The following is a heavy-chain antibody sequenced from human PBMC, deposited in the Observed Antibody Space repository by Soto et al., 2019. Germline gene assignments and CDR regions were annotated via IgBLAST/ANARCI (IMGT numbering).Heavy chain of an antibody. CDR3: ARIHSGRAPDAFDI. D-gene: IGHD3-10*01. Sequence: QVTLKESGPVLVKPTETLTLTCTVSGFSLSNARMGVSWIRQPPGKALEWLAHIFSNDEKSYSTSLKSRLTSSKDTSNSQVVLTMTNMDPVDTATYYCARIHSGRAPDAFDIWGQGTMVTVSS. V-gene: IGHV2-26*01. CDR2: IFSNDEK. CDR1: GFSLSNARMG. J-gene: IGHJ3*02.